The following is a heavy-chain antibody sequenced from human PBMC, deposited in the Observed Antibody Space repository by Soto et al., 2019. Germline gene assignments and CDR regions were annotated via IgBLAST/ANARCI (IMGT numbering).Heavy chain of an antibody. J-gene: IGHJ6*02. Sequence: SVKVSCKASGYTFTSYGISWVRQAPGQGLEWMGWIIPIFGTANYAQKFQGRVTITTDESTSTAYMELSSLRSEDTAVYYCARDRKQQLALQSDSYYYYYYGMDVWGQGTTVTVSS. CDR2: IIPIFGTA. CDR3: ARDRKQQLALQSDSYYYYYYGMDV. CDR1: GYTFTSYG. D-gene: IGHD6-13*01. V-gene: IGHV1-69*05.